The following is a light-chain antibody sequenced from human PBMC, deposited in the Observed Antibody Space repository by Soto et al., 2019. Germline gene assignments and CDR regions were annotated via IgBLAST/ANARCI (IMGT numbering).Light chain of an antibody. V-gene: IGKV3-11*01. J-gene: IGKJ5*01. CDR3: QQRSNWPPIS. CDR1: QSVKTF. Sequence: DSIFKQPPATLSLSSGPRPTLSCRASQSVKTFLVWYQHRPGQAPRVLIYDASHRASGIPARFSGSGSGTDFTLTISSLEPEDAALYYCQQRSNWPPISFGQGTRLEI. CDR2: DAS.